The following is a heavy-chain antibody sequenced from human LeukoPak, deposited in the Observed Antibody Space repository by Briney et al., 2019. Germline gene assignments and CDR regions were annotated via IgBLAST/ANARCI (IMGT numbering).Heavy chain of an antibody. J-gene: IGHJ4*02. V-gene: IGHV1-8*03. D-gene: IGHD6-25*01. Sequence: ASVKVSCKASGYTFTNYHINWVRQATGQGLEWVGWMNPNNGDSGYAQKFQGRVTITRDTSMSTSYMELRSLISDDTAVYFCARTTSFTASGYDYWGQGTLVTVSS. CDR2: MNPNNGDS. CDR3: ARTTSFTASGYDY. CDR1: GYTFTNYH.